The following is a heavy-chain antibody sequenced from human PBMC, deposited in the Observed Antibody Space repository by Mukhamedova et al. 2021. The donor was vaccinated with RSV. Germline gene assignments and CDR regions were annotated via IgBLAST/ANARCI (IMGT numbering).Heavy chain of an antibody. Sequence: TISRDNAKNTLYLQMNSLRAEDTAVYYCARFVVVTAAYYYYYYMDVWGKGTTVTVSS. V-gene: IGHV3-74*01. CDR3: ARFVVVTAAYYYYYYMDV. D-gene: IGHD2-21*02. J-gene: IGHJ6*03.